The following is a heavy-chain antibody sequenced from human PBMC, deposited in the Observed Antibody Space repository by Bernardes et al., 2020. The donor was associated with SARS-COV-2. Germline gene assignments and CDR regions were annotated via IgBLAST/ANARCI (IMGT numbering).Heavy chain of an antibody. J-gene: IGHJ4*02. D-gene: IGHD3-3*01. CDR1: GFTFSSYG. CDR2: IWYDGSNK. CDR3: ARADQYYDFWSGYYLFDY. V-gene: IGHV3-33*01. Sequence: GCSLLASCAASGFTFSSYGMHWVRQAPGKGLEWVAVIWYDGSNKYYADSVKGRFTISRDNSKNTLYLQMNSLRAEDTAVYYCARADQYYDFWSGYYLFDYWGQGTLVTVSS.